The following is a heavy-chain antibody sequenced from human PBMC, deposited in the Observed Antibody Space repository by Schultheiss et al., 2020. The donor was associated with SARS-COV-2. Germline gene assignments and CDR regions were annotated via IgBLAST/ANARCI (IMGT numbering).Heavy chain of an antibody. J-gene: IGHJ4*02. Sequence: GESLKISCAVSGVTFSSYGMHWVRQSPGKGLEWVAVIWYDVSNKYHADSVKGRFTISRDNSKNTLYLQMNSLRADDTAMYYCARDRAIGEHFDYWGQGTLVTVSS. CDR3: ARDRAIGEHFDY. CDR2: IWYDVSNK. CDR1: GVTFSSYG. D-gene: IGHD2-21*01. V-gene: IGHV3-33*01.